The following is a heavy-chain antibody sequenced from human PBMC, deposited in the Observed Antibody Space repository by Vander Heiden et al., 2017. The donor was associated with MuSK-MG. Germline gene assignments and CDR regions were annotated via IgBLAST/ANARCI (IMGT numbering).Heavy chain of an antibody. Sequence: TFSSYEMSWVRQAPGKGLEWVSYISSGGNTIYYTDSVEGRFTVSRDNAKNSLYLQINSLRAEDTAVYYCARVGGLFDYWGQGTLVTVYS. V-gene: IGHV3-48*03. D-gene: IGHD3-16*01. CDR2: ISSGGNTI. CDR3: ARVGGLFDY. J-gene: IGHJ4*02. CDR1: TFSSYE.